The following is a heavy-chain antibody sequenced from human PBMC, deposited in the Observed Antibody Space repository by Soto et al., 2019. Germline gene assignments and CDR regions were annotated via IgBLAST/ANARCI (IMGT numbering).Heavy chain of an antibody. CDR1: GGSFSGYY. Sequence: QVQLQQWGAGLLKSSETLSLTCAVFGGSFSGYYWSWIRQPPGKGLEWIGEINHRGSTNYNPSLKSRITISVETSTNQLSLKLSSVTAADTAVYYGATTSWNQGGCDPWSQGTVVTVSS. V-gene: IGHV4-34*01. CDR2: INHRGST. D-gene: IGHD1-1*01. J-gene: IGHJ5*02. CDR3: ATTSWNQGGCDP.